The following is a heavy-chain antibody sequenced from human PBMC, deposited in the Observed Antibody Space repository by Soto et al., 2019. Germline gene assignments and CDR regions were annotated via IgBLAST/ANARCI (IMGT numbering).Heavy chain of an antibody. CDR3: ARFPRGYSYGHFDY. CDR1: GGSISSYY. V-gene: IGHV4-59*01. D-gene: IGHD5-18*01. J-gene: IGHJ4*02. Sequence: PSETLSLTCTVSGGSISSYYWSWIRQPPGKGLGWIGYIYYSGSTNYNPSLKSRVTISVDTSKNQFSLKLSSVTAADTAVYYCARFPRGYSYGHFDYWGQGTLVTVSS. CDR2: IYYSGST.